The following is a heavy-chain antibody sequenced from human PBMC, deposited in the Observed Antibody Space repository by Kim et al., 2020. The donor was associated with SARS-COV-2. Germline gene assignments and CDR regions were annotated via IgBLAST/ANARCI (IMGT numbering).Heavy chain of an antibody. D-gene: IGHD3-10*01. V-gene: IGHV1-8*01. J-gene: IGHJ4*02. CDR3: ARGELLNA. CDR2: GNT. Sequence: GNTDDAQKFQGRVTMTRDTSISTAYMELRSLRSDDTAVYYCARGELLNAWGQGTLVIVSS.